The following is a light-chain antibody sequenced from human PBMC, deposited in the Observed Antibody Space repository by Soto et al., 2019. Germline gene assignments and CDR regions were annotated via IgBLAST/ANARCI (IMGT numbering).Light chain of an antibody. Sequence: EIVLTQSPATLSLSPGERATLSCRASQSVSSYLAWYQQKPGQAPRLLIYDASNRATGIPARFSGSGSGTDFTLTISSLEPEDFAVYYCHQRSNWPPGGYTFGQGTKLEIK. CDR2: DAS. V-gene: IGKV3-11*01. J-gene: IGKJ2*01. CDR1: QSVSSY. CDR3: HQRSNWPPGGYT.